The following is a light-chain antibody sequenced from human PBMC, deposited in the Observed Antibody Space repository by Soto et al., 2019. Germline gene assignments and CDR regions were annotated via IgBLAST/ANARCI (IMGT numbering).Light chain of an antibody. CDR3: QKYNNWPPWT. CDR2: GAS. V-gene: IGKV3-15*01. J-gene: IGKJ1*01. CDR1: QSVSSK. Sequence: EIVLTQSPGTLSVSPGEGATLSCXASQSVSSKLAWYQQKPGQAPRLLXYGASNRATGIPARFSGSGSGTEFTLTISSLQSEDFAVYYCQKYNNWPPWTVGQGTKVDIK.